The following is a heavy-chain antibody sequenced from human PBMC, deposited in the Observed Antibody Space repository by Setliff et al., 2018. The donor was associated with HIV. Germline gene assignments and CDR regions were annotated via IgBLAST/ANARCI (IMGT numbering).Heavy chain of an antibody. J-gene: IGHJ6*03. CDR3: VRDYGSGTNFFYSMDV. CDR1: GFTFGSYS. D-gene: IGHD3-10*01. Sequence: GESLKISCAASGFTFGSYSMNWVRQAPGKGLEWIPSISSSSTFIHYANSVSGRFTISRDSAKNSLYLQMNSLRAEDTAVYYCVRDYGSGTNFFYSMDVWGKGTTVTISS. V-gene: IGHV3-21*01. CDR2: ISSSSTFI.